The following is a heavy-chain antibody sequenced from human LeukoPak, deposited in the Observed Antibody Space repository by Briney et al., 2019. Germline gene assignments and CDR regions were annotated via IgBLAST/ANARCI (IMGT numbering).Heavy chain of an antibody. CDR3: ARVTGSSWYYSYYMDV. V-gene: IGHV4-38-2*02. CDR2: IYHSGIT. D-gene: IGHD6-13*01. CDR1: GDSISSSYY. J-gene: IGHJ6*03. Sequence: PSETLSLTCTVSGDSISSSYYWGWIRQPPGKGLEWIGSIYHSGITYYNPSLKSRVTISADTSKNQFSLELSSVTAADTAVYFCARVTGSSWYYSYYMDVWGKGTTVTVSS.